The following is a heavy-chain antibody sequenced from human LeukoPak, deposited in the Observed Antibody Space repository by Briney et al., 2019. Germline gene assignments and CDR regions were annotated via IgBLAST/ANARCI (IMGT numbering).Heavy chain of an antibody. CDR2: IIPILGIA. CDR1: GGTFSSYA. D-gene: IGHD2-2*01. Sequence: SVKVSCKASGGTFSSYAISWVRQAPGQGLEWMGRIIPILGIANYAQKFQGRVTITADKSTSTAYMELSSLRSKDTAVYYCARDDIVVVPAATHYYYGMDVWGQGTTVTVSS. J-gene: IGHJ6*02. CDR3: ARDDIVVVPAATHYYYGMDV. V-gene: IGHV1-69*04.